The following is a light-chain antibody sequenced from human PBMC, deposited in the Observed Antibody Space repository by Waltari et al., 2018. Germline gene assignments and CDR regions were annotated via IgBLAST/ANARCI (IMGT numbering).Light chain of an antibody. J-gene: IGKJ1*01. CDR1: QGNSSR. Sequence: DIQMTQSPSSVSASVGDRVTLTCRASQGNSSRLAWYQQKPGKAPKLLIYDASSLHSGVPSRFSGSGSGTDFTLTIRSLQPEDFATYYCQQVNSFPRTFGQGTKVEVK. CDR3: QQVNSFPRT. CDR2: DAS. V-gene: IGKV1-12*01.